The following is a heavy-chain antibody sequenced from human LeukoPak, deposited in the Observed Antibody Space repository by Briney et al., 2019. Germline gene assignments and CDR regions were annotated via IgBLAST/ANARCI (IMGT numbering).Heavy chain of an antibody. J-gene: IGHJ4*02. CDR3: AREVGGIFDC. CDR2: ISNSGGRT. CDR1: GFNFNIYA. V-gene: IGHV3-23*01. Sequence: PGGSLRLSCAASGFNFNIYAMNWVRQAPGKGLEWVSGISNSGGRTSHAESVKGRFTISRDNSKNTLYLQMNSLRAEDTAVYYCAREVGGIFDCWGQGTLVTVSS. D-gene: IGHD1-14*01.